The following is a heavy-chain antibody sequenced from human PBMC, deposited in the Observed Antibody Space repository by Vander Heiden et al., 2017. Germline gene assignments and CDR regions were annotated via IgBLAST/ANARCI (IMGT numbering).Heavy chain of an antibody. CDR3: AKGVRIVVVIQPFDY. Sequence: EVQLLEYGGGLVQPGGSLRLSCAASGFTFSSYAMSWVRQAPGKGVEWVSAISGSGGSTYYADTVKGRFTISRDNSKNTLYLQMNSLRAEDTAVYYCAKGVRIVVVIQPFDYWGQGTLVTVSS. J-gene: IGHJ4*02. V-gene: IGHV3-23*01. CDR2: ISGSGGST. CDR1: GFTFSSYA. D-gene: IGHD3-22*01.